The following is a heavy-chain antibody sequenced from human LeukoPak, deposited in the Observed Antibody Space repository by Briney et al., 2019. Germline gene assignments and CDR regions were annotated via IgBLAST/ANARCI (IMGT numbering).Heavy chain of an antibody. V-gene: IGHV4-59*01. CDR3: ARAKWGYAFEI. Sequence: SETLSLTCTVSRGSISSDFWSWIRQLPGKGLQWIGHIFYSGSTNYNPSLKSRVTISMDTSKTQFSLKLTSVTAADTAVYYCARAKWGYAFEIWGQGTMVTVSS. CDR1: RGSISSDF. J-gene: IGHJ3*02. D-gene: IGHD7-27*01. CDR2: IFYSGST.